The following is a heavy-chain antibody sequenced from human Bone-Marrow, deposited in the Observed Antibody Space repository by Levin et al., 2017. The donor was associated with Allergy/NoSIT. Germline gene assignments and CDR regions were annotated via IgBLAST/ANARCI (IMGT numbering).Heavy chain of an antibody. CDR2: IDTDGYTA. V-gene: IGHV3-74*01. Sequence: SCAASGFSLSSYWMHWVRQAPGKGLVWVARIDTDGYTATYADSVKGRFTISRDNAKNRLYLQMNSLSAEDTALYYCARDMSMVHPDYYYMDVWGKGTTVTVSS. CDR1: GFSLSSYW. CDR3: ARDMSMVHPDYYYMDV. D-gene: IGHD3-10*01. J-gene: IGHJ6*03.